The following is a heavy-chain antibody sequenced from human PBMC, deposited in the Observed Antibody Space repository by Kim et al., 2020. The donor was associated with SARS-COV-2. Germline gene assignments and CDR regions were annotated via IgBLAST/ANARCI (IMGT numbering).Heavy chain of an antibody. CDR3: AKKAAYYDFWSGSTVNYYYYMDV. V-gene: IGHV3-23*01. J-gene: IGHJ6*03. CDR2: ISGSGGST. Sequence: GGSLRLSCAASGFTFSSYAMSWVRQAPGKGLEWVSAISGSGGSTYYADSVKGRFTISRDNSKNTLYLQMNSLRAEDTAVYYCAKKAAYYDFWSGSTVNYYYYMDVWGKGTTVTVSS. CDR1: GFTFSSYA. D-gene: IGHD3-3*01.